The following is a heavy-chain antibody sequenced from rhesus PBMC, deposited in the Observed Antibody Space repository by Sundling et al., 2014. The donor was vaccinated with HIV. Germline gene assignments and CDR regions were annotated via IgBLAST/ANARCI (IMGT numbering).Heavy chain of an antibody. CDR2: ISSDGSKK. V-gene: IGHV3-54*02. J-gene: IGHJ6*01. CDR3: ANLYSSGWDYGLDS. Sequence: EVQLVESGGGLVQPGRSLRLSCAASGFTFSPYDMHWVRQAPGKGLEWVAVISSDGSKKYYADSVKDRFTISRDNSKNMLYLQMNNLKLEDTAIYYCANLYSSGWDYGLDSWGQGSSSPSPQ. CDR1: GFTFSPYD. D-gene: IGHD6-31*01.